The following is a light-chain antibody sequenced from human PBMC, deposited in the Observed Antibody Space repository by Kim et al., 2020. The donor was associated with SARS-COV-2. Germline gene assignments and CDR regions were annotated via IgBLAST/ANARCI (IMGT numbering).Light chain of an antibody. Sequence: DIVMTQSPDSLAVSLGERATINCKSSQSVLYSSNNKNYLAWSQQKPGQPPKLLIYWASTRESGVPARFSGSGSGTDFTLTISSLQPDDFATYYCQQYNNFPITFGQGTRLEIK. CDR1: QSVLYSSNNKNY. V-gene: IGKV4-1*01. CDR3: QQYNNFPIT. CDR2: WAS. J-gene: IGKJ5*01.